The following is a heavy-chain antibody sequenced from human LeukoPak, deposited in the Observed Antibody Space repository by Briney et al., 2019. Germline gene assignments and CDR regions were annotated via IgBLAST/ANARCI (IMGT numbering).Heavy chain of an antibody. V-gene: IGHV3-53*05. J-gene: IGHJ4*02. CDR3: AKDKDLGPMVRGVIITAPFDY. Sequence: GGSLRLSCAASGFTVSSNYMSWVRQAPGKGLEWVSLLYSGGTTYYADSVKGRSTISRDNSKNTLYLQMNSLRAEDTAVYYCAKDKDLGPMVRGVIITAPFDYWGQGTLVTVSS. D-gene: IGHD3-10*01. CDR1: GFTVSSNY. CDR2: LYSGGTT.